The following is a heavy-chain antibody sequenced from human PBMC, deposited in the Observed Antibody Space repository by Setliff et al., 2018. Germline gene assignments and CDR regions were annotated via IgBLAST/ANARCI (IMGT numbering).Heavy chain of an antibody. J-gene: IGHJ4*02. Sequence: PSETLSLTCAVSGLSISGEYYWGWIRQPPGGGPEWIGIIYHDGRAYYSTSLKSRVNLSLDMSKTQFSLHLNSVTAADTAVYYCMRRVGGGLWYFDYWGQGILVTVSS. D-gene: IGHD2-15*01. V-gene: IGHV4-38-2*01. CDR1: GLSISGEYY. CDR3: MRRVGGGLWYFDY. CDR2: IYHDGRA.